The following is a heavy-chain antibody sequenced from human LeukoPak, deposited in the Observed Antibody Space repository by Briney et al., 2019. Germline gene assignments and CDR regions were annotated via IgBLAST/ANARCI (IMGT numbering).Heavy chain of an antibody. CDR2: IRQGGSEK. J-gene: IGHJ4*02. Sequence: GWSLTLSCAASGFIFINYWMTWVRQPPGKGLEWVATIRQGGSEKFYVDSVRGRFTISRDDAKNSLYLQMNSLSAEDMAVYYCARDPLDYWGQGTPVTVSS. CDR3: ARDPLDY. V-gene: IGHV3-7*01. CDR1: GFIFINYW.